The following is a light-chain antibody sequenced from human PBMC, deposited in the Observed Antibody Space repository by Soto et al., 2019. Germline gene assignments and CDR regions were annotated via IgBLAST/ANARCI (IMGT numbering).Light chain of an antibody. CDR3: CSCARTMDVV. V-gene: IGLV2-23*01. Sequence: QSALTQPASVSGSPGQSITISCTGTSTYVGSDDLVSWYQQHPGKAPKILIYEGSKRPSGVSNRFSGSKSGNTASLTISGLQAEDEAYYYCCSCARTMDVVFGGGTQLTVL. J-gene: IGLJ2*01. CDR1: STYVGSDDL. CDR2: EGS.